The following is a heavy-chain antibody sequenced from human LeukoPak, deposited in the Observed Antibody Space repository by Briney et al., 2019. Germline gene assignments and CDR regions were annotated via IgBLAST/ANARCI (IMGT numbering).Heavy chain of an antibody. Sequence: GGSLRLSCAASGFTFSSYGMHWVRQAPGKGLEWVAVISYDGSNKYYADSVKGRFTISRDSSKNTLYLQMNSLGAEDTAVYYCARAGRSSTSCLPYWGQGTLVTVSS. V-gene: IGHV3-30*03. CDR2: ISYDGSNK. CDR1: GFTFSSYG. J-gene: IGHJ4*02. D-gene: IGHD2-2*01. CDR3: ARAGRSSTSCLPY.